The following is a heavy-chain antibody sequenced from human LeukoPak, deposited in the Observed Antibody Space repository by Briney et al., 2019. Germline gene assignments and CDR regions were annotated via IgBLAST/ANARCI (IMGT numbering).Heavy chain of an antibody. CDR2: ISGSGGST. V-gene: IGHV3-23*01. J-gene: IGHJ4*02. D-gene: IGHD3-16*01. CDR3: AKGYYDYVWGSYYFDS. CDR1: GFTFSSYA. Sequence: GGSLRLSCAASGFTFSSYAMSWVRQAPGKGLEWVSAISGSGGSTYYADSVKGRFTISRDNSRDTLCLQMKSRRAEETAVYCCAKGYYDYVWGSYYFDSWGQGTLVTAPS.